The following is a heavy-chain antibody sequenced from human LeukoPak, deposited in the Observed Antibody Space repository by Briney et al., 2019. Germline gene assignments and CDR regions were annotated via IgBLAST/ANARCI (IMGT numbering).Heavy chain of an antibody. CDR1: GFTFSSYE. Sequence: PGGSLRLSCAASGFTFSSYEMNWVRQAPGKGLEWVSYISSSGSTIYYADSVKGRFTISRDNAKNSLYLQMNSLRAEDTAVYYCAKAFYGDYWFDQWGQGTLVTVSS. V-gene: IGHV3-48*03. D-gene: IGHD4-17*01. J-gene: IGHJ5*02. CDR2: ISSSGSTI. CDR3: AKAFYGDYWFDQ.